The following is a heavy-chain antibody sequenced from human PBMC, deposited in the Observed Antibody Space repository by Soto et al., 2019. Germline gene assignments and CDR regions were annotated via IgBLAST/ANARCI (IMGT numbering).Heavy chain of an antibody. Sequence: SETLSLTCTVSGDTSTSYYWGWIRQAPGKGLEWIGHIHNSGTSAHNPSLNGRVTISIDMSKKQFSLKLTSLTSADTAVYFCARDFYDSVGNTGFDPWSQGTLVTVS. CDR2: IHNSGTS. CDR1: GDTSTSYY. V-gene: IGHV4-59*01. D-gene: IGHD3-22*01. CDR3: ARDFYDSVGNTGFDP. J-gene: IGHJ5*02.